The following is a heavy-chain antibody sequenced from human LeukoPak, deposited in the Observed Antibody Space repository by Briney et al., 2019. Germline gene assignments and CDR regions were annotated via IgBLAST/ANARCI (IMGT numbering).Heavy chain of an antibody. CDR1: GGSISSYY. J-gene: IGHJ4*02. CDR2: INTSGST. D-gene: IGHD7-27*01. CDR3: ARDNRGYDY. V-gene: IGHV4-4*07. Sequence: KPSETLSLTCTVSGGSISSYYWSWIRQPAGKVLEWIGRINTSGSTNYSPSLKSRVTMSVDTSKNHFSLKLTSVTAADTAVYYCARDNRGYDYWGQGILVTVSS.